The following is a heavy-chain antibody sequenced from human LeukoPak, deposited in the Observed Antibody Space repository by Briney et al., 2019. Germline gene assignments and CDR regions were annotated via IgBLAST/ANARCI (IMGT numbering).Heavy chain of an antibody. CDR2: INPSGGST. Sequence: VASVKVSCKASGYTFTSYYMHWVRQAPGQGLEWMGIINPSGGSTSYAQKFQGRVTMTRDTSTSTVYMEQSSLRSEDTAVYYCARVKPNYYDSSAYGTFDIWGQGTMVTVSS. D-gene: IGHD3-22*01. CDR1: GYTFTSYY. V-gene: IGHV1-46*01. CDR3: ARVKPNYYDSSAYGTFDI. J-gene: IGHJ3*02.